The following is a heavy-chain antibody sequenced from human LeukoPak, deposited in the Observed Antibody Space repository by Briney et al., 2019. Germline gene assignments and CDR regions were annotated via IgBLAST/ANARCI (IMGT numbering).Heavy chain of an antibody. V-gene: IGHV3-53*01. D-gene: IGHD6-19*01. Sequence: GGSLRLSCAASGFTVSYNYMSWVRQAPGKGLEWVSVIYSGGSTYYADSEKGRFTISRDNSKNTLYLQMNSLRAEDTAVYYCARGYSSGWYGGYWGQGTLVTVSS. CDR1: GFTVSYNY. CDR2: IYSGGST. J-gene: IGHJ4*02. CDR3: ARGYSSGWYGGY.